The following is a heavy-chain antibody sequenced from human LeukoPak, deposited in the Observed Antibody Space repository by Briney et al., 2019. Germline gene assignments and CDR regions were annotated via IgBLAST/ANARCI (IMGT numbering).Heavy chain of an antibody. CDR1: GFTFKNYG. J-gene: IGHJ4*02. D-gene: IGHD6-13*01. Sequence: GGSLRLSCAASGFTFKNYGMHWVRQAPDKGLEWVAVIANDGGDKHHADSVKGRFTVSRDNSKNTVYLQMNSLRGEDTAVYYCEKDESMKAARYYFDFWGQGTLVTVSS. V-gene: IGHV3-30*18. CDR3: EKDESMKAARYYFDF. CDR2: IANDGGDK.